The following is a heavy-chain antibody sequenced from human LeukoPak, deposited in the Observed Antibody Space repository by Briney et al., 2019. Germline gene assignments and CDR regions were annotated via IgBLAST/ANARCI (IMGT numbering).Heavy chain of an antibody. CDR3: TTDVPVLLWFGELLPKPHPDFDY. J-gene: IGHJ4*02. Sequence: PGGSLRLSCAASGFTFNTYWMNWVRQAPGKGLEWVGRIKSKTDGGTTDYAAPVKGRFTISRDDSKNTLYLQMNSLKTEDTAVYYCTTDVPVLLWFGELLPKPHPDFDYWGQGTLVTVSS. CDR1: GFTFNTYW. D-gene: IGHD3-10*01. V-gene: IGHV3-15*07. CDR2: IKSKTDGGTT.